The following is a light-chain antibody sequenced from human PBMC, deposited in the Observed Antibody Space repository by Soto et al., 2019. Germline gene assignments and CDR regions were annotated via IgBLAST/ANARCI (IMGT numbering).Light chain of an antibody. CDR1: QKINKW. CDR3: QQYDTYYNST. Sequence: DIQMTQSPSTLSASVGDRVTITCRASQKINKWLAWYQQKPGIAPKLLIYKASTLERGVPSRFSGSGSGTEFTLPISRLQPDYDATYSSQQYDTYYNSTFGQGTKVEVK. V-gene: IGKV1-5*03. CDR2: KAS. J-gene: IGKJ1*01.